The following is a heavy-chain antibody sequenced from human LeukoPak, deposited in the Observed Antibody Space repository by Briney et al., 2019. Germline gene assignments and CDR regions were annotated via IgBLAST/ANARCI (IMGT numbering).Heavy chain of an antibody. CDR1: GFTFSSYA. CDR2: ISGSGGST. CDR3: ASHKTLYSGYPMTSGLFDY. V-gene: IGHV3-23*01. D-gene: IGHD5-12*01. Sequence: GGSLRLSCAASGFTFSSYAMSWVRQAPGKGLEWVSAISGSGGSTYYADSVKGRFTISRDNAKNSLYLQMNSLRAEDTAVYYCASHKTLYSGYPMTSGLFDYWGQGTLVTVSS. J-gene: IGHJ4*02.